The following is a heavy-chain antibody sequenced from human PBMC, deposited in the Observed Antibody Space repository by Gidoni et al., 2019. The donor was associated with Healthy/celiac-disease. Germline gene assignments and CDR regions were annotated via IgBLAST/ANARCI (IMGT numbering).Heavy chain of an antibody. D-gene: IGHD6-13*01. CDR3: AKEAAAGWTDY. J-gene: IGHJ4*02. V-gene: IGHV3-23*01. CDR1: GCTFSSYA. Sequence: EVQLLESGGGVVEPGGSLRVACAASGCTFSSYAMSWVRPAPGKGLEWVSAISGSGGSTYYADSVKGRFTISRDNSKNTLYLQMNSLRAEDTAVYYCAKEAAAGWTDYWGQGTLVTVSS. CDR2: ISGSGGST.